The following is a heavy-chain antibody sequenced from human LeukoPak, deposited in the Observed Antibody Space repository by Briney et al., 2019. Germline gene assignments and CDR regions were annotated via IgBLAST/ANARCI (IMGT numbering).Heavy chain of an antibody. CDR3: AKDRGGRYYEIFAGYYPENFFDY. CDR1: GFTFSNYA. D-gene: IGHD3-9*01. Sequence: AGGSLRLSCSVSGFTFSNYAMSWVRQAPGKGLEWVSTISGTGGSANYADSVKGRFTFSRDNANGTVYLQMNGQRGEDTAVYFCAKDRGGRYYEIFAGYYPENFFDYWGQGALVTVSS. J-gene: IGHJ4*02. V-gene: IGHV3-23*01. CDR2: ISGTGGSA.